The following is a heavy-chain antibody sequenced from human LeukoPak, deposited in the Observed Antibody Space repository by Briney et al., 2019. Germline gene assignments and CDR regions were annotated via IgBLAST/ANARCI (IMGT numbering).Heavy chain of an antibody. V-gene: IGHV3-43*01. J-gene: IGHJ4*02. Sequence: GGSLRLSCAASGFTFDDYTMHWVRQAPGKGLEWVSLISWDGGSTYYADSVKGRFTISRDNSKNSLYLQMNSLRTEDTALYYWAKGPVVGATLYFDYWGQGTLVTVSS. CDR2: ISWDGGST. CDR1: GFTFDDYT. CDR3: AKGPVVGATLYFDY. D-gene: IGHD1-26*01.